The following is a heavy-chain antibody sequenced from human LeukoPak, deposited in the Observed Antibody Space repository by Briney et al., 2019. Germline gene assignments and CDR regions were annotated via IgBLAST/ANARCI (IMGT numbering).Heavy chain of an antibody. J-gene: IGHJ4*02. V-gene: IGHV1-18*01. CDR1: GYDFANYA. D-gene: IGHD5-18*01. Sequence: ASVKVSCKASGYDFANYAITWVRQAPGQGLEWMGWISPYNGQTNYAQNLQGRITMTTDTSTSTGYMELKSLRSDDTAVYYCASTAMVSWSLDYWGQGTLVTVSS. CDR3: ASTAMVSWSLDY. CDR2: ISPYNGQT.